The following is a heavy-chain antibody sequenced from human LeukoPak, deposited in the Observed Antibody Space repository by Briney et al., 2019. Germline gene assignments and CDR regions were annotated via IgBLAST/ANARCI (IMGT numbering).Heavy chain of an antibody. J-gene: IGHJ4*02. V-gene: IGHV3-30-3*01. Sequence: GRSLRLSCAVSGFTFSSYAMHWVRQAPGKGLEWVAVISYDGSNKYYADSVKGRFTISRDNSKNTLYLQMNSLRAEDTAVYYCAREGITMIVETYYFDYWGQGTLVTVSS. CDR1: GFTFSSYA. D-gene: IGHD3-22*01. CDR3: AREGITMIVETYYFDY. CDR2: ISYDGSNK.